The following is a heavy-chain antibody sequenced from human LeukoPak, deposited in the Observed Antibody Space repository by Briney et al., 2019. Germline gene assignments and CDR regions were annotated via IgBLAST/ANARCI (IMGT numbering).Heavy chain of an antibody. D-gene: IGHD5-18*01. J-gene: IGHJ4*02. CDR3: ARDRSVRGYSYGYAEI. CDR2: IYYSGST. V-gene: IGHV4-59*01. Sequence: SETLSLTGTVSGGSISSYYWSWIRQPPGKGLEWIGYIYYSGSTNYNPSLKSRVTISVDTSKNQFSLKLSSVTAADAAVYYCARDRSVRGYSYGYAEIWGQGTLVTVSS. CDR1: GGSISSYY.